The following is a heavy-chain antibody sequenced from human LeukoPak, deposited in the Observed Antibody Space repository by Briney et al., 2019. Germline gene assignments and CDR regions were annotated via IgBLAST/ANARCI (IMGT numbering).Heavy chain of an antibody. Sequence: ASVKVSCKASGYTFTSYDINWVRQATGQGLEWMGWMNPNSGNTGYAQKFQGRVTMTTDTSTSTAYMELRSLRSDDTAVYYCARDKVYGSGPPLLWGQGTLVTVSS. D-gene: IGHD3-10*01. V-gene: IGHV1-8*02. CDR2: MNPNSGNT. J-gene: IGHJ4*02. CDR1: GYTFTSYD. CDR3: ARDKVYGSGPPLL.